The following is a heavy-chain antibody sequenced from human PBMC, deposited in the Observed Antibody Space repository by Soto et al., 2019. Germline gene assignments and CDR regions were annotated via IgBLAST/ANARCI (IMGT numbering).Heavy chain of an antibody. Sequence: QVQLVQSGAEVKKPGASVKVSCKASGYTFTSYGISWVRQAPGQGLEWMGWISAYNGNTNYAQKRQGRFTMTTDTSTGTAYMELRSLRSDDTAVYYCAREEGQWLVYNWFDPWGQGTLVTVSS. CDR2: ISAYNGNT. D-gene: IGHD6-19*01. CDR1: GYTFTSYG. J-gene: IGHJ5*02. V-gene: IGHV1-18*01. CDR3: AREEGQWLVYNWFDP.